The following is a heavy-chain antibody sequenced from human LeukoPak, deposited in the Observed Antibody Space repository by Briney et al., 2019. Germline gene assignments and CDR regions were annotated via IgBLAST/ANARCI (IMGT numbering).Heavy chain of an antibody. Sequence: GESLKISCKGSGCTFTNYWITWVRQMPGKGLEWMGTIDPGDSYINYSPSLEGHVIMSTDKATNTAHLQWSSLKASDTGIYYCARRGIGFGDFYDYWGQGTPVTVSS. V-gene: IGHV5-10-1*01. J-gene: IGHJ4*02. D-gene: IGHD3-16*01. CDR2: IDPGDSYI. CDR1: GCTFTNYW. CDR3: ARRGIGFGDFYDY.